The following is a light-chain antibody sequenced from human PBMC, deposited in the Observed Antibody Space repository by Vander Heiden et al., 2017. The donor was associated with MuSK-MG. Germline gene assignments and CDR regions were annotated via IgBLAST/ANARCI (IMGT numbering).Light chain of an antibody. J-gene: IGLJ1*01. Sequence: QSALTQPASVSGSPGQSITISCTGTSSDVGGYNYVSWYQQHPGQAPKLMIYDVSNRPSGVSNRFSGSKSGNTASLTISGLQDEDEADYYCSSYTSSSTPTVFGTGTKVTVL. V-gene: IGLV2-14*03. CDR1: SSDVGGYNY. CDR3: SSYTSSSTPTV. CDR2: DVS.